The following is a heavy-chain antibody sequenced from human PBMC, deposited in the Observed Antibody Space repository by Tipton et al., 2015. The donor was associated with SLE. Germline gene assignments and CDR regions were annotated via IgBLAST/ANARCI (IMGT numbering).Heavy chain of an antibody. Sequence: SLRLSCAASGFTFSSYAMSWVRQAPGKGLEWVSVIYSGGSTYYADFVKGRFTISRDNSKNTLYLQMNSLRAEDTAVYYCAKGPGGSSSEDYWGQGTLVTVSS. D-gene: IGHD6-6*01. CDR1: GFTFSSYA. J-gene: IGHJ4*02. CDR3: AKGPGGSSSEDY. V-gene: IGHV3-23*03. CDR2: IYSGGST.